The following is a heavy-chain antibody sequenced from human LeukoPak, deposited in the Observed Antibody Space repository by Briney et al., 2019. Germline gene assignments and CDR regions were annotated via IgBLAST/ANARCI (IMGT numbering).Heavy chain of an antibody. D-gene: IGHD6-13*01. CDR1: GYTFTGYY. Sequence: GASVKVSCKASGYTFTGYYMHWVRQAPGQGLEWMGWISPNSGGTNYAQKFQGRVTMTRDTSISTAYMELSRLRSDDTAVYYCARDFYDWYSSSWYGWFDPWGQGTLVTVSS. J-gene: IGHJ5*02. CDR3: ARDFYDWYSSSWYGWFDP. V-gene: IGHV1-2*02. CDR2: ISPNSGGT.